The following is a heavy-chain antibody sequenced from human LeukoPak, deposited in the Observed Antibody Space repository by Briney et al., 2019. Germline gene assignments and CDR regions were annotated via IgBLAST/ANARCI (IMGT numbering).Heavy chain of an antibody. J-gene: IGHJ6*02. Sequence: GASVTVSCKASGGTFSSYAISWVRQAPGQGLEWMGGIIPIFGTANYAQKFQGRVTITADESTSTAYMELSSLRSEDTAVYYCARDQGMVVAANYGMDVWGQGTTVTVSS. CDR2: IIPIFGTA. D-gene: IGHD2-15*01. V-gene: IGHV1-69*13. CDR1: GGTFSSYA. CDR3: ARDQGMVVAANYGMDV.